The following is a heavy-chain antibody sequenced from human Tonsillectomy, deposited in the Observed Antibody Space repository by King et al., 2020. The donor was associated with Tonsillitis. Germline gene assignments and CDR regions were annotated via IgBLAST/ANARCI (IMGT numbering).Heavy chain of an antibody. CDR3: ATRGGYYDSDY. V-gene: IGHV5-51*03. D-gene: IGHD3-22*01. Sequence: QLVQSGAEVKKPGESLKISCRGSGDNFTNYWIGWVRQMPGKGLEWMGIIYPSDSGTTYSPSFQGQVTISADKSIRTAYLQWSSLKASDTAMYYCATRGGYYDSDYWGQGTLVTVSS. CDR2: IYPSDSGT. J-gene: IGHJ4*02. CDR1: GDNFTNYW.